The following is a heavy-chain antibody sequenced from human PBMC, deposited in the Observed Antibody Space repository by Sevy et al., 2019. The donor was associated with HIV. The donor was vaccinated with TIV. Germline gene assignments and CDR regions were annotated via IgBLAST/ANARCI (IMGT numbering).Heavy chain of an antibody. D-gene: IGHD3-10*01. CDR1: GFSFSTYS. Sequence: GGSLRLSCAASGFSFSTYSMHWVRQAPGKGLEWVAVIFYDGSNMYYADSVKGRFSISRDNSKNTLYLQMNSLKAEDTAVYFCARDRQPMVRGVIGDYWGQGTLVTVSS. V-gene: IGHV3-30-3*01. J-gene: IGHJ4*02. CDR2: IFYDGSNM. CDR3: ARDRQPMVRGVIGDY.